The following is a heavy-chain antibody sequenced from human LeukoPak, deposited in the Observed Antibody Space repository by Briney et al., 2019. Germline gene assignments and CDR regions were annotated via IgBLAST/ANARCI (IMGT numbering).Heavy chain of an antibody. CDR1: GGSISSYY. J-gene: IGHJ4*02. Sequence: PSETLSLTCTVSGGSISSYYWSWIRQPPGKGLEWLGYIYYSGSTNYNPSLKSRVTISVDTSKNQFSLKLSSVTAADTAVYYCAREAYDILTGTVDYFDYWGQGTLVTVSS. CDR2: IYYSGST. D-gene: IGHD3-9*01. CDR3: AREAYDILTGTVDYFDY. V-gene: IGHV4-59*01.